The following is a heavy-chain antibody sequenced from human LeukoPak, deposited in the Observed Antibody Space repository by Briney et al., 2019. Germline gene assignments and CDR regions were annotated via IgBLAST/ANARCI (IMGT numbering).Heavy chain of an antibody. CDR2: IRYDGSNK. J-gene: IGHJ4*02. CDR3: AKDDSSGYYYQLGDY. V-gene: IGHV3-30*02. Sequence: GGSLRLSCAASGFTFSSYGMHWVRQAPGKGLEWVAFIRYDGSNKYYADSVKGRFTISRDNSKNTLYLQMNSLRAEDTAVYYCAKDDSSGYYYQLGDYWGQGTLVTVPS. D-gene: IGHD3-22*01. CDR1: GFTFSSYG.